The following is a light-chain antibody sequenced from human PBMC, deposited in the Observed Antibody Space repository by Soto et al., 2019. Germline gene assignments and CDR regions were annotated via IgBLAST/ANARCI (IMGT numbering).Light chain of an antibody. J-gene: IGKJ1*01. Sequence: EIVLTQSPATLSLSPGERATLSCRASQSVSSYLAWYQQEPGQAPRLRIYDASHRAIGIPGRFRGRGSGTGVSLTVSILGPEDLAVLYRQQERKWAWMFGQGTKVDIK. CDR3: QQERKWAWM. V-gene: IGKV3-11*01. CDR1: QSVSSY. CDR2: DAS.